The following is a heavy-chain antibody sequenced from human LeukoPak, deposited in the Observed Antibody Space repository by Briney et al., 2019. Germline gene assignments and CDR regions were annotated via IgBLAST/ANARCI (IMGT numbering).Heavy chain of an antibody. Sequence: GGSRKLSCEASESTYTTNPMTWFRKAPGKGLEWVSSISGSTNNTYYADSVKGRFTISRDTSKSTLYLQMSSLGADDSAVYYCAKRADFGGFDPWGQGTLVTVSS. D-gene: IGHD3-10*01. CDR1: ESTYTTNP. V-gene: IGHV3-23*01. CDR2: ISGSTNNT. J-gene: IGHJ5*02. CDR3: AKRADFGGFDP.